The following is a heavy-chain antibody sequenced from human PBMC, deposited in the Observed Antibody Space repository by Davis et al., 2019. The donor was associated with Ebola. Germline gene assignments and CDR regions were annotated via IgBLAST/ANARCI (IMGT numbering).Heavy chain of an antibody. V-gene: IGHV1-69*13. CDR3: ARELWLSYHFDY. D-gene: IGHD3-16*02. J-gene: IGHJ4*02. CDR1: GGTFSSYA. Sequence: AASVKVSCKASGGTFSSYAISWVRQAPGQGLEWMGGIIPIFGTANYAQRFQGRVTITADESTSTAYMELSSLRDEDTAVYYCARELWLSYHFDYWGQGTLVTVSS. CDR2: IIPIFGTA.